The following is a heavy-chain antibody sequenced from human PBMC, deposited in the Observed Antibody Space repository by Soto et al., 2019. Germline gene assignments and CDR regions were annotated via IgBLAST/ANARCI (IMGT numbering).Heavy chain of an antibody. J-gene: IGHJ4*02. V-gene: IGHV1-3*01. CDR1: GFVSTNHN. D-gene: IGHD6-19*01. CDR3: ASDYGSNWRL. Sequence: QAHLVQSGTEVKMPGDSVQVSCKASGFVSTNHNFHWVRQAPGQSLEWMGRINAGNGNTQYSQNFKSRVTFTSDPSASTAFMELTNLRFEDRAMYYCASDYGSNWRLWGEGTLVSVSS. CDR2: INAGNGNT.